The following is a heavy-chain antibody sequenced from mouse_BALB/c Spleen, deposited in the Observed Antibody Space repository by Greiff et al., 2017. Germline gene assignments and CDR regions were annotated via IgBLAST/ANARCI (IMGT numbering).Heavy chain of an antibody. D-gene: IGHD4-1*01. V-gene: IGHV2-6-7*01. J-gene: IGHJ4*01. CDR3: ARSGWDVNYAMDY. CDR1: GFSLTGYG. CDR2: IWGDGST. Sequence: VHLVESGPGLVAPSQSLSITCTVSGFSLTGYGVNWVRQPPGKGLEWLGMIWGDGSTDYNSALKSRLSISKDNSKSQVFLKMNSLQTDDTARYYCARSGWDVNYAMDYWGQGTSVTVSS.